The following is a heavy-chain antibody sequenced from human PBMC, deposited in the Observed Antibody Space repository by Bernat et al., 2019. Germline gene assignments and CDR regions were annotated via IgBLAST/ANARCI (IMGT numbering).Heavy chain of an antibody. CDR3: ARGYSAFDY. J-gene: IGHJ4*02. CDR2: IYYSGST. V-gene: IGHV4-59*01. D-gene: IGHD5-18*01. Sequence: QVQLRESGPGLVKPSETLSLTCTVSGSSISSYYWSWIRQPPGKGLEWIGYIYYSGSTNYNPSLKSRVTISVDTSKNQFSLKLSSVTAADTAVYYCARGYSAFDYWGQGTLVTVSS. CDR1: GSSISSYY.